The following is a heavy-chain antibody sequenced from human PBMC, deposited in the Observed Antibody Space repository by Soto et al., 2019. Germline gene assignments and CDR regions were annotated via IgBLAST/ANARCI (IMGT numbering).Heavy chain of an antibody. Sequence: SETLSLTCTVSGGSISSYYWSWIRQPPGKGLEWIGYIYYSGSTNYNPSLKSRVTISVDTSKNQFSLKLSSVTAADTAVYYCASLLPLSCGGDCEYFQHWGQGTLVTVSS. CDR1: GGSISSYY. CDR2: IYYSGST. J-gene: IGHJ1*01. CDR3: ASLLPLSCGGDCEYFQH. D-gene: IGHD2-21*01. V-gene: IGHV4-59*08.